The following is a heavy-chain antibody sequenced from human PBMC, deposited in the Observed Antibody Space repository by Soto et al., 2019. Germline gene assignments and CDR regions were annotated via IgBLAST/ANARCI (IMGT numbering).Heavy chain of an antibody. Sequence: EVQLLESGGGLVQPGGSLRLSCAASGFTFSSYAMSWFRQAPGQGLEWVSAISGSGGSTYYADSVKGRFTISRDKSKNTLYLQMNSRRAEDTAVYDCAKGGYFEAFDIWGQGTMVTVSS. CDR3: AKGGYFEAFDI. CDR1: GFTFSSYA. J-gene: IGHJ3*02. D-gene: IGHD2-15*01. CDR2: ISGSGGST. V-gene: IGHV3-23*01.